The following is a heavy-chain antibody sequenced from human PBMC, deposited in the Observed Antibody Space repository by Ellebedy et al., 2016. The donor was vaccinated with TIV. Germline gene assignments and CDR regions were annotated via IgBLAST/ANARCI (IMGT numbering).Heavy chain of an antibody. CDR3: ARPILTGSPATFDY. D-gene: IGHD3-9*01. Sequence: MPSETLSLTCTVSGGSISSYFWSWIPPHPGQGLAWIGYIYYSGSTHYNPYLESRVTISIDTSKNQFSLKLSSVTAADTAVYYCARPILTGSPATFDYWGQGTLVTVAS. V-gene: IGHV4-59*01. CDR2: IYYSGST. CDR1: GGSISSYF. J-gene: IGHJ4*02.